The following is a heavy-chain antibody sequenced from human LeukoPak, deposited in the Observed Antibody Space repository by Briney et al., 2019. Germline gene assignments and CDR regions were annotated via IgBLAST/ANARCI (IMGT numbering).Heavy chain of an antibody. CDR2: TTSSGSLL. Sequence: PAVSLRLSCAASGFTFSSYSMNWVPQAPGKGLEWVSYTTSSGSLLYHADSVRGRFTISRDNAKNSLDLEMNSLRDEDTAVYYCARDVRWLRFVFDNWGQGTLVSVFS. CDR3: ARDVRWLRFVFDN. V-gene: IGHV3-48*02. J-gene: IGHJ4*02. CDR1: GFTFSSYS. D-gene: IGHD5-12*01.